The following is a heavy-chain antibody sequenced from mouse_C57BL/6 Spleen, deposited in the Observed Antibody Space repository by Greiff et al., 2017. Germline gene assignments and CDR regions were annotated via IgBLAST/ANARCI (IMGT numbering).Heavy chain of an antibody. Sequence: QVQLQQPGAELVMPGASVKLSCKASGYTFTSYWMHWVKQRPGQGLEWIGEIDPSDSYTNYNQKFKGKSTLTVDKSSSTAYMLLSSLTSEDSAVYYCARRGRYAMDYWGQGTSVTVSS. CDR2: IDPSDSYT. V-gene: IGHV1-69*01. CDR3: ARRGRYAMDY. D-gene: IGHD3-3*01. CDR1: GYTFTSYW. J-gene: IGHJ4*01.